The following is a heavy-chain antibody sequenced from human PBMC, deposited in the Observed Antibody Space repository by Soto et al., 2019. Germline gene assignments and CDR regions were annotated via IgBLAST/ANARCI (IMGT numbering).Heavy chain of an antibody. CDR3: ADRGYDSRGYRYFQH. J-gene: IGHJ1*01. D-gene: IGHD3-22*01. CDR2: IYWDDDK. CDR1: GLSLSTSGVG. Sequence: QITLKESGPTLVKPTQTLTLTCTLSGLSLSTSGVGVGWIRQPPGKALEWLALIYWDDDKRYNPSLKSRLTVXXDXSXIQLVLTMTNMDPVDTATYYCADRGYDSRGYRYFQHWGQGTLVTVSS. V-gene: IGHV2-5*02.